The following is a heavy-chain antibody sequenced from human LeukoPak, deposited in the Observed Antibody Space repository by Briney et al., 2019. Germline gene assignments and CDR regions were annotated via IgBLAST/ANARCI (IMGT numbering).Heavy chain of an antibody. J-gene: IGHJ5*02. Sequence: PSETLSLTCAVYGGSFSGYYWSWIRQPPGKGLEWIGEINHSGSTNYNPSLKSRVTISVDTSKNQFSPKLSSVTAADTAVYYCARDQAAAGWFDPWGQGTLVTVSS. CDR1: GGSFSGYY. V-gene: IGHV4-34*01. CDR2: INHSGST. CDR3: ARDQAAAGWFDP. D-gene: IGHD6-13*01.